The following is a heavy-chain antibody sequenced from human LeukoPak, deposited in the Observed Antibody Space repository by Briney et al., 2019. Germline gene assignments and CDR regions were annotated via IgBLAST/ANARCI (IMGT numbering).Heavy chain of an antibody. Sequence: ASVKVSCKASGYTFTGYYMHWVRQAPGQGLEWMGWINPNSGGTNYAQKFQGRVTMTRDTSISTAYMELSRLRSDDTAVYYCAKWDERYCSGGSCYSILVSCFDYWGQGTLVTVSS. V-gene: IGHV1-2*02. CDR3: AKWDERYCSGGSCYSILVSCFDY. CDR2: INPNSGGT. J-gene: IGHJ4*02. CDR1: GYTFTGYY. D-gene: IGHD2-15*01.